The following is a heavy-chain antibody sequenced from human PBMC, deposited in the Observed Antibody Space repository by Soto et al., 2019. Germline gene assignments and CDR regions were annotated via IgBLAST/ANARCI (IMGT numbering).Heavy chain of an antibody. CDR2: IYYSGST. Sequence: PSETLSLTCTVSGGSISSSSYYWGWIRQPPGKGLEWIGSIYYSGSTYYNPSLKSRVTISVDTSKNQFSLKLSSVTAADTAVYYCARHVALRYFDWSNYFDYWGQGTLVTVSS. D-gene: IGHD3-9*01. CDR1: GGSISSSSYY. J-gene: IGHJ4*02. CDR3: ARHVALRYFDWSNYFDY. V-gene: IGHV4-39*01.